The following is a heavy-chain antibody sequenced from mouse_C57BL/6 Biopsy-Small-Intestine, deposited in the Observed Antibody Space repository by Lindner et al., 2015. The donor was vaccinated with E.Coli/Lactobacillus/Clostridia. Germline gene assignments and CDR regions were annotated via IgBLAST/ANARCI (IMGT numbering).Heavy chain of an antibody. CDR2: IRSKSNNYAT. V-gene: IGHV10-1*01. D-gene: IGHD2-1*01. CDR1: GFSFNTYA. J-gene: IGHJ4*01. CDR3: VSSYGNYYAMDY. Sequence: VQLQESGGGLVQPKGSLKLSCAASGFSFNTYAMNWVRQAPGKGLEWVARIRSKSNNYATYYADSVKDRFTISRDDSESMLYLQMNNLKTEDTAMYYCVSSYGNYYAMDYWGQGTSVTVS.